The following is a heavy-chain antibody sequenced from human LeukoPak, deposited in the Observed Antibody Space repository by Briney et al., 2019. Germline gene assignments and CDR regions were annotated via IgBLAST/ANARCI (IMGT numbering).Heavy chain of an antibody. D-gene: IGHD4-17*01. Sequence: GGSLRLSCAASGFTFSSYEMNWVRQAPGKGLKWVSYISSSGSTIYYADSVKGRFTISRDNAKNSLYLQMNSLRAEDTAVYYCARAGALRTDGVDYWGQGTLVTVSS. CDR1: GFTFSSYE. V-gene: IGHV3-48*03. CDR2: ISSSGSTI. J-gene: IGHJ4*02. CDR3: ARAGALRTDGVDY.